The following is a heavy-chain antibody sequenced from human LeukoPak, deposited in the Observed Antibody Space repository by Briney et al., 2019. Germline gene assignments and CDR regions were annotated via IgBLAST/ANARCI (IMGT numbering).Heavy chain of an antibody. J-gene: IGHJ4*02. Sequence: PSETLSLTCAVYGGSFSGYYWSWIRQPPGKGLEWIGEINHSGSTNYNPSLKSRVTISVDTSKNQFSLKLSSVTAADTAVYYCARDPGSTSATDYFDYWGQGTLVTVSS. CDR3: ARDPGSTSATDYFDY. V-gene: IGHV4-34*01. CDR2: INHSGST. CDR1: GGSFSGYY. D-gene: IGHD2-2*01.